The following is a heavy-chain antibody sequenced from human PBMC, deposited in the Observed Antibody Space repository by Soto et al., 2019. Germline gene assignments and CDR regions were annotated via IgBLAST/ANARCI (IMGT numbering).Heavy chain of an antibody. D-gene: IGHD6-19*01. Sequence: GGSLRLSCAASGFTVSSNYMSWVRQAPGKGLEWVSVIFTGGSTYYADSVKGRFTISRHSSKNTVYLQMNSLRAENTAVYYCARDRYSSGWLDAFDIWGQGTMVTVSS. CDR1: GFTVSSNY. CDR2: IFTGGST. V-gene: IGHV3-53*04. J-gene: IGHJ3*02. CDR3: ARDRYSSGWLDAFDI.